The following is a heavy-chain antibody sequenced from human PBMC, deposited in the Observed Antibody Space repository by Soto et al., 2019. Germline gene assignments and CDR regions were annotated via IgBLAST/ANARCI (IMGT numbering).Heavy chain of an antibody. Sequence: QVQLVESGGGVVQPGRSLRLSCAASGFTFSTHAMHWVRQAPGKGLECVAIVSFDGSNKYYSDSVKGRFTISRDNSKKPLYLQMSGLTPEDTAVYYCARDQTGITTTGGGRIDHWGQGTLVTVSS. CDR2: VSFDGSNK. J-gene: IGHJ4*02. CDR1: GFTFSTHA. CDR3: ARDQTGITTTGGGRIDH. V-gene: IGHV3-30-3*01. D-gene: IGHD1-20*01.